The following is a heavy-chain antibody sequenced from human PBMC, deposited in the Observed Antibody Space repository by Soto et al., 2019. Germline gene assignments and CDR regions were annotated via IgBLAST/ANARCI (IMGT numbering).Heavy chain of an antibody. Sequence: GGFLRLSGAAADLIFSSYAMSWVRQAPGKGPKWVSGISGSGDNTDCAYSGKGRLTISSDNFKKTLYLQMNSLRADDTAVYHCARGSSTIAVRYFQHWGQGTLVTVSS. D-gene: IGHD6-6*01. CDR3: ARGSSTIAVRYFQH. CDR2: ISGSGDNT. CDR1: DLIFSSYA. V-gene: IGHV3-23*01. J-gene: IGHJ1*01.